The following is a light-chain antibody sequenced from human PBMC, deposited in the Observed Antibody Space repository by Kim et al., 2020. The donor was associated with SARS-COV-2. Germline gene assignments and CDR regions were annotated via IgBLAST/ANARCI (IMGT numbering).Light chain of an antibody. CDR3: QKYNSAPWT. J-gene: IGKJ1*01. V-gene: IGKV1-27*01. CDR1: QDIANS. CDR2: AAA. Sequence: DIQLTQSPSSLSASIGDRVTITCRASQDIANSLAWYQQKPGKVPQVLIYAAATLQSGVPSRFSGSRSGTEFTLTIGSLQTEDVATYYCQKYNSAPWTFGPGTKLEI.